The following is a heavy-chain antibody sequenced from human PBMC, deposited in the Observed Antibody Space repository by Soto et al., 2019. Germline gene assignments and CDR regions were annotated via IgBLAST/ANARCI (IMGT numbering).Heavy chain of an antibody. CDR3: AKDGVRSSSLYAMDV. J-gene: IGHJ6*01. Sequence: GGSLRLSCAASEFTFSTYGMHWVRQAPGKGLEWVALISYDGSNKNYADSVKGRFTISRDNSENTLCLQMNCLRAEDTALYYCAKDGVRSSSLYAMDVRGQETKVTISS. V-gene: IGHV3-30*18. D-gene: IGHD6-6*01. CDR2: ISYDGSNK. CDR1: EFTFSTYG.